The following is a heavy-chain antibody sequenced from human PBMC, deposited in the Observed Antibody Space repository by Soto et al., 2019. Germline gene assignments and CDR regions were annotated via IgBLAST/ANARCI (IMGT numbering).Heavy chain of an antibody. V-gene: IGHV4-31*03. Sequence: SETLSLTCTVSGGSISSGGYYWSWTRQHPGKGLEWIGYIYYSGSTYYNPSLKSRVTISVDTSKNQFSLKLSSVTAADTAVYYCARDAGYSSSWYLNWFDPWGQGTLVTVSS. J-gene: IGHJ5*02. D-gene: IGHD6-13*01. CDR2: IYYSGST. CDR1: GGSISSGGYY. CDR3: ARDAGYSSSWYLNWFDP.